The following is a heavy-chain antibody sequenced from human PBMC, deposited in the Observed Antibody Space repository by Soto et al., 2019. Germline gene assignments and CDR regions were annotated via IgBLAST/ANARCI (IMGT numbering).Heavy chain of an antibody. J-gene: IGHJ6*02. CDR3: ASGTPAAEFYYGMDV. Sequence: ASVKVSCKASACSFTSYAMHWVRQAPGQRLEWMGWINAGNGNTKYSQKFQGRVTITRDTSASTAYMELSSLRSEDTAVYYCASGTPAAEFYYGMDVWGQGTTVTVS. V-gene: IGHV1-3*01. CDR1: ACSFTSYA. CDR2: INAGNGNT. D-gene: IGHD6-13*01.